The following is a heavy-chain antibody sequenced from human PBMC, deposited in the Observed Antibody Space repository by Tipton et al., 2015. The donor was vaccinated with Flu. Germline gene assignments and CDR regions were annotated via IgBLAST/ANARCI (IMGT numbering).Heavy chain of an antibody. Sequence: SLRLSCAVSGFTFDDYGMSWVRQAPGKGVVWVSRNNSDGNIISYADSVKGQLTISRENAKNTLYLQMNSLRAEDTAVYYCARDKAVGATLFDYWGQGTLVTVSS. CDR2: NNSDGNII. CDR1: GFTFDDYG. CDR3: ARDKAVGATLFDY. V-gene: IGHV3-74*01. J-gene: IGHJ4*01. D-gene: IGHD1-26*01.